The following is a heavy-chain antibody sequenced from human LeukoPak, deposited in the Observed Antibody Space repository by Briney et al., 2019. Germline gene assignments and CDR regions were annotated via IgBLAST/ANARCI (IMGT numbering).Heavy chain of an antibody. Sequence: SETLSLTCAVYGGSFIDYYWSWIRRPPGKGLEWIGEINHSGSTDYNPSLKSRVTTSGDTSKNQFSLKLTSVTAADTAVYYCVRLGCSNFDPPHLCDRGTLVTVSS. CDR2: INHSGST. CDR3: VRLGCSNFDPPHL. D-gene: IGHD1-1*01. CDR1: GGSFIDYY. J-gene: IGHJ5*02. V-gene: IGHV4-34*01.